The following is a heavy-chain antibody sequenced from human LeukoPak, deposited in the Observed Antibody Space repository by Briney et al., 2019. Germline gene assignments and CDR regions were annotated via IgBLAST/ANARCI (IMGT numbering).Heavy chain of an antibody. J-gene: IGHJ3*02. D-gene: IGHD6-19*01. CDR2: ISYDGSNK. CDR1: GFTFSSYA. CDR3: ARVAVAGDGDAFDI. V-gene: IGHV3-30*04. Sequence: PGGSLRLSCAASGFTFSSYAMHWVRQAPGKGLEWVAVISYDGSNKYYADSVKGRFTISRDNAKNSLYLQMNSLRAEDTAVYYCARVAVAGDGDAFDIWGQGTMVTVSS.